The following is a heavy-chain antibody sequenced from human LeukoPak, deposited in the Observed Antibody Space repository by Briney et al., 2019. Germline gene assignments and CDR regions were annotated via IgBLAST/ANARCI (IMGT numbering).Heavy chain of an antibody. CDR3: AKAPYGDEPSFDY. J-gene: IGHJ4*02. D-gene: IGHD4-17*01. Sequence: GGSLRLSCAASGFTVSNYAMSWVRQAPGKGLDWVSSISNSGGRTYYADSVKGRFIISRDNSKNTLYLQMNSLRPEDTAVYYCAKAPYGDEPSFDYWGQGTLVTVSS. CDR2: ISNSGGRT. CDR1: GFTVSNYA. V-gene: IGHV3-23*01.